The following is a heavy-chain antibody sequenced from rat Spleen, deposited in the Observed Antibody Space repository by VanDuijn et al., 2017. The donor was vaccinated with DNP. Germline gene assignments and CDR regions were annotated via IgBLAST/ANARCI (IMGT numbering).Heavy chain of an antibody. CDR3: ARDNYGTSGAMDA. V-gene: IGHV5-25*01. Sequence: EVQLVESGGGLVQPGRSMKLSCGASGLTFSNADMAWVRQAPTRGLEWVASISSSGYNTYYRDSVKGRFTISRDNAKSTLYLQMDSLRSEDTATYYCARDNYGTSGAMDAWGQGTSVSVSS. D-gene: IGHD1-11*01. CDR2: ISSSGYNT. J-gene: IGHJ4*01. CDR1: GLTFSNAD.